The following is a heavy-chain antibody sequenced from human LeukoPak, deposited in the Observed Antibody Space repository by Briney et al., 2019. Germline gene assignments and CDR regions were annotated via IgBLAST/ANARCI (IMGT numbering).Heavy chain of an antibody. CDR1: GYSFTSYW. CDR2: IYPGDSDT. D-gene: IGHD3-22*01. J-gene: IGHJ5*02. Sequence: GESLKISCKGSGYSFTSYWIGWVRQMPGKGLEWMGIIYPGDSDTRYSPSFQGQVTISADKSISTAYLQWSSLKASDTAMYYCAGLGDPYYYDSSGYYWFDPWGQGTLVTVSS. CDR3: AGLGDPYYYDSSGYYWFDP. V-gene: IGHV5-51*01.